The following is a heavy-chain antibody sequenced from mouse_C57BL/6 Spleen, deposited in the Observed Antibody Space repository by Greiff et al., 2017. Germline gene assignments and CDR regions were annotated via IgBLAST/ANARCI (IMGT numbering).Heavy chain of an antibody. CDR1: GYAFSSSW. CDR3: ARGTAQVNYYAMDY. J-gene: IGHJ4*01. Sequence: QVQLKESGPELVKPGASVKISCKASGYAFSSSWMNWVKQRPGKGLEWIGRIYPGGGATTYNGKFKGKATLTADKSSSTAYMQLSSLTSEDSSVYFGARGTAQVNYYAMDYWGQGTSVTVSS. V-gene: IGHV1-82*01. CDR2: IYPGGGAT. D-gene: IGHD3-1*01.